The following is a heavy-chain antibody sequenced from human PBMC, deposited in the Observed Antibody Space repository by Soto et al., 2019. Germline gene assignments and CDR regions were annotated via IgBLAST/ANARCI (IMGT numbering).Heavy chain of an antibody. CDR3: ERAMATVRGSAVLDS. J-gene: IGHJ4*02. CDR2: INPNSGGT. CDR1: GYTFTGYY. V-gene: IGHV1-2*02. D-gene: IGHD1-1*01. Sequence: AAVKCSFKASGYTFTGYYMHWVRQAPGQGLDWMGWINPNSGGTKYPQKFQGRVTMTRDTSITTVYMSLTGLKSDDTAVYYCERAMATVRGSAVLDSWGQATLVHLSS.